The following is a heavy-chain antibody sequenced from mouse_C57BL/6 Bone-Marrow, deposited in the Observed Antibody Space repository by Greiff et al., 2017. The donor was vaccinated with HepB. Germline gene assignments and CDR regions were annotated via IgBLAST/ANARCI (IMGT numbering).Heavy chain of an antibody. CDR3: ARRSTTVEGTYFDV. D-gene: IGHD1-1*01. V-gene: IGHV5-17*01. J-gene: IGHJ1*03. Sequence: EVKLMESGGGLVKPGGSLKLSCAASGFTFSDYGMHWVRQAPEKGLEWVAYISSGSSTIYYADTVKGRFTISRDNAKNTLFLQMTGLRSEDTAMYYCARRSTTVEGTYFDVWGTGTTVTVSS. CDR2: ISSGSSTI. CDR1: GFTFSDYG.